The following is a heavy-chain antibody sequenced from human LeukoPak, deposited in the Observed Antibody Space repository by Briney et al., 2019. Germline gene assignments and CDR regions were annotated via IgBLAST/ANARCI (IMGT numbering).Heavy chain of an antibody. CDR3: AKRIVGATNWFDP. J-gene: IGHJ5*02. CDR2: ISASGGST. D-gene: IGHD1-26*01. Sequence: GGSLRLSCAASGFTFSNAWMSWVRQAPGKGLEWVSAISASGGSTYYADSVKGRFTISRDNSKNTLYLQMNSLRAEDTAVYYCAKRIVGATNWFDPWGQGTLVTVSS. V-gene: IGHV3-23*01. CDR1: GFTFSNAW.